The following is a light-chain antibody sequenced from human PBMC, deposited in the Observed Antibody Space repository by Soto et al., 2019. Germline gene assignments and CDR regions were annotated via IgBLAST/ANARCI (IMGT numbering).Light chain of an antibody. J-gene: IGLJ2*01. Sequence: QSVLTQPPSVSAAPGQKVTISCSGSSSNIGNNYVSWYQQLPGTAPKLLIYENNKRPSGIPDRFSGSKSGTSATLGITGLQTGDEADYYCGTWDGSLVVFGGGTKLTVL. V-gene: IGLV1-51*02. CDR3: GTWDGSLVV. CDR2: ENN. CDR1: SSNIGNNY.